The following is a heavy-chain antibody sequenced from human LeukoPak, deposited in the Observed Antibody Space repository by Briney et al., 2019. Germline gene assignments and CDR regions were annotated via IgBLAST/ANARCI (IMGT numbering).Heavy chain of an antibody. J-gene: IGHJ6*02. Sequence: SETLSLTCTVSGGSISSYYWSWIRHPPGKGLEWIGNIYNSGSTNYNPSLKSRVTMSIDMSKNQFSLKLSSVTAADTAVYYCARTTWYGMDVWGQGTTVTVSS. CDR1: GGSISSYY. CDR2: IYNSGST. V-gene: IGHV4-59*01. CDR3: ARTTWYGMDV. D-gene: IGHD4-17*01.